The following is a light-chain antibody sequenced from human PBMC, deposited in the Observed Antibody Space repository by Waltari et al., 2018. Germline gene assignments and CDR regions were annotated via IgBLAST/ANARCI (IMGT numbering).Light chain of an antibody. CDR1: TEAATTYHS. V-gene: IGLV7-46*01. J-gene: IGLJ3*02. Sequence: QAVVHQEPPLTVSPGGTVTLTCGPSTEAATTYHSAYWFQQKPGQAPSTLIYDTTKKHSRTPARFSGSLLGGKAALTLSGAQPDDEAAYYCLLYFNGPWVFGGGTKLTVL. CDR3: LLYFNGPWV. CDR2: DTT.